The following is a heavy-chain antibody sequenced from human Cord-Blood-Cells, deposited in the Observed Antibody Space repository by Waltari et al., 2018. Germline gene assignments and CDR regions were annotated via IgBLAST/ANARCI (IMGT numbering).Heavy chain of an antibody. CDR2: IHPILGRA. D-gene: IGHD3-10*01. CDR1: GGTFSSYT. J-gene: IGHJ5*02. V-gene: IGHV1-69*02. CDR3: ARIPMVQAVPFDP. Sequence: QVQLVQSGAEVKKPGSSVKVSCKASGGTFSSYTISWVRQAPGQGLDWMGKIHPILGRADYAQKFQGRVTITADKSTSTAYMELSSLRSEDTAVYYCARIPMVQAVPFDPWGQETLVTVSS.